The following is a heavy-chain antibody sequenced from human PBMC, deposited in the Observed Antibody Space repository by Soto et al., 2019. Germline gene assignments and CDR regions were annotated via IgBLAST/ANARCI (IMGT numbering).Heavy chain of an antibody. CDR2: IIPIFGTA. D-gene: IGHD5-12*01. Sequence: SVKVSCKASGGTFSSYAISWVRQAPGQGLEWMGGIIPIFGTANYAQKFQGRVTITADKSTSTAYMELSSLRSEDTAVYYCARDYGDGYNSPPSDAFDIWGQGTMVTV. CDR1: GGTFSSYA. CDR3: ARDYGDGYNSPPSDAFDI. V-gene: IGHV1-69*06. J-gene: IGHJ3*02.